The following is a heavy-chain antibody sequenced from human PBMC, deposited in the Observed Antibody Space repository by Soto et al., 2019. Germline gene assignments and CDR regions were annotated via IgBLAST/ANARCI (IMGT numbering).Heavy chain of an antibody. CDR1: GYTFTSYD. CDR2: MNPNSGNT. CDR3: ARLRDYYGSGSYPWFDP. D-gene: IGHD3-10*01. V-gene: IGHV1-8*01. Sequence: ASVKVSCKASGYTFTSYDINWVRQATGQGLEWMGWMNPNSGNTGYAQKFQGRVTMTRNTSISTAYMELSSLRSEDTAVYYCARLRDYYGSGSYPWFDPWGQGTLVTVSS. J-gene: IGHJ5*02.